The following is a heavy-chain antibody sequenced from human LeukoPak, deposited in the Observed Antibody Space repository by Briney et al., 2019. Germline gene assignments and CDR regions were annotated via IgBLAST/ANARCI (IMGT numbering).Heavy chain of an antibody. CDR2: ISYDGSNK. CDR1: GFTFSSYA. V-gene: IGHV3-30-3*01. J-gene: IGHJ4*02. Sequence: GGSLRLSCAASGFTFSSYAMHWVRQAPGKGLEWVAVISYDGSNKYYADSVKGRFTISRDNSKNTLYLQMNSLRAEDTAVYYCARVDGDYELEGMGFDYWGQGTLVTVSS. D-gene: IGHD4-17*01. CDR3: ARVDGDYELEGMGFDY.